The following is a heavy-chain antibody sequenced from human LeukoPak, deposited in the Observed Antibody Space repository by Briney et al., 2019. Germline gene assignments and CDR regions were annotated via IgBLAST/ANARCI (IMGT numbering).Heavy chain of an antibody. V-gene: IGHV3-13*01. D-gene: IGHD3-22*01. CDR2: IGTAGDT. Sequence: GGSLRLSCAASGFTFSSYDMHWVRQATGKGLEWVSAIGTAGDTYYPGSVKGRFTISRENAKNSLYLQMNSLRAGGTAVYYCARGERGDNYYDSSPWGQGTLVTVSS. CDR1: GFTFSSYD. CDR3: ARGERGDNYYDSSP. J-gene: IGHJ5*02.